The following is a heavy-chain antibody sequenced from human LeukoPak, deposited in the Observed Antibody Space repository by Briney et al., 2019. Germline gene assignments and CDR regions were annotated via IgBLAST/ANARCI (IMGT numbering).Heavy chain of an antibody. J-gene: IGHJ3*02. CDR3: AAGVGATRFDI. CDR1: GGTFSSYA. Sequence: SVKVSCKASGGTFSSYAISWVRQAPGQGLEWMGGIIPIFGTANYAQKFQGRVTITTDESTSTAYMEQSSPRSEDTVVYYCAAGVGATRFDIWGQGTMVTVS. V-gene: IGHV1-69*05. CDR2: IIPIFGTA. D-gene: IGHD1-26*01.